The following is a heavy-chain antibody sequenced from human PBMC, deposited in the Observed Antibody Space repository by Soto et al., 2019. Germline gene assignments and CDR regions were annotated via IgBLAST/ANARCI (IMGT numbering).Heavy chain of an antibody. CDR3: ARSYYDSTGFAVDP. D-gene: IGHD3-22*01. CDR2: MYFAGSF. J-gene: IGHJ5*02. CDR1: GASVNTGY. V-gene: IGHV4-59*02. Sequence: QMQLQESGPGLVKPSETLSLTCTVSGASVNTGYWSWIRKPPGKGLEWIGFMYFAGSFNYNPSLSSRVTISVETSKNQFSMTLTSVTAADTAVYYCARSYYDSTGFAVDPWGQGILVTVSS.